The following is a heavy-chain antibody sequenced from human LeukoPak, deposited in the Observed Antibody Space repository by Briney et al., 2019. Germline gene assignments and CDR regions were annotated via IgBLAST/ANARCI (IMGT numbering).Heavy chain of an antibody. J-gene: IGHJ4*02. V-gene: IGHV3-9*01. CDR2: ISWNSGSI. Sequence: PGGSLRLSCAASGFTFDDYAMHWVRQAPGKDLEWVSGISWNSGSIGYADSVKGRFTISRDNAKNSLYLQMNSLRAEDTALYYCAKEGRLGMIALDYWGQGTLVTVSS. CDR3: AKEGRLGMIALDY. CDR1: GFTFDDYA. D-gene: IGHD3-16*01.